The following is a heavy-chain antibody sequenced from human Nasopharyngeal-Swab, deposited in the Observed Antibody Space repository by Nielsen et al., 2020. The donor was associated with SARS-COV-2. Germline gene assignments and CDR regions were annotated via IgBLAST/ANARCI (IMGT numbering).Heavy chain of an antibody. CDR1: GFTFSSYG. Sequence: GESLKISCAASGFTFSSYGIHWVRQVPGKGLEWVAVISYDGTNKYYTDSVKGRFTISRDNSKNTVHVQMNSLRAEDTAVYYCASSSGMVQPYGMDVWGQGTTVTVSS. V-gene: IGHV3-30*03. CDR2: ISYDGTNK. D-gene: IGHD3-10*01. J-gene: IGHJ6*02. CDR3: ASSSGMVQPYGMDV.